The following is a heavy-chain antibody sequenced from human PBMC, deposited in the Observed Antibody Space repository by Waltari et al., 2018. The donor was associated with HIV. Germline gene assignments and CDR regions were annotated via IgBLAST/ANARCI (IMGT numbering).Heavy chain of an antibody. CDR1: GDSVSSNSAP. Sequence: QVQLQQSGPGLVTPSPTPSLPCPISGDSVSSNSAPWHWIRQSPSRGLEWLGRTYYRSKWYNDYAVSVRSRITIHPDTSKNQFSLQLKSVTPEDTAVYYCVRGSGMNYYYYGMDVWGQGTTVTVSS. J-gene: IGHJ6*02. CDR2: TYYRSKWYN. V-gene: IGHV6-1*01. CDR3: VRGSGMNYYYYGMDV. D-gene: IGHD3-10*01.